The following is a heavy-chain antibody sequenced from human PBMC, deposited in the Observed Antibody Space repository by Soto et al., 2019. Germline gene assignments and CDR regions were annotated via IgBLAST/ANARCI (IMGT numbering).Heavy chain of an antibody. J-gene: IGHJ4*02. D-gene: IGHD3-22*01. CDR1: GGTLSSYA. Sequence: SVKVSCKASGGTLSSYAVSWVRQAPGQGLEWMGGIIPIFGTANYAQKFQGRVTITADESTSTAYMELSSLRSEDTVVYYCARSSTYYYDSSGYYLAPSYFDYWGQGTLVTVSS. CDR2: IIPIFGTA. CDR3: ARSSTYYYDSSGYYLAPSYFDY. V-gene: IGHV1-69*13.